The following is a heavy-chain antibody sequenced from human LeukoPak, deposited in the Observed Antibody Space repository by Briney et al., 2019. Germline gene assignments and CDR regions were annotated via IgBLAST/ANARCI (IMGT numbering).Heavy chain of an antibody. D-gene: IGHD1-26*01. CDR3: ARAQTEGTYYLWYFDY. V-gene: IGHV1-69*02. CDR1: GDTFNRYT. Sequence: SVKVSCKTFGDTFNRYTISWVRQAPGQGLEWMGRIIPILGIATYARKFQGRFTIIADKSTSTAYMELSSLRSEDTAVYYCARAQTEGTYYLWYFDYWGQGTLVTVSS. CDR2: IIPILGIA. J-gene: IGHJ4*02.